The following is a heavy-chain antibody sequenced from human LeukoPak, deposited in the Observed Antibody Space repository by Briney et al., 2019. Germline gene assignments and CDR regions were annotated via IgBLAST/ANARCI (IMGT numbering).Heavy chain of an antibody. CDR2: IYYSGST. CDR1: SGSISGYY. V-gene: IGHV4-59*08. D-gene: IGHD6-13*01. Sequence: PSETLSLTCNVSSGSISGYYWTWLRQPPGKGLEWIGFIYYSGSTNYNPSLKSRVTISLDTSKNHFSLKLTSVTAADTAVYFCASLTRDGYHFEWWGRGTLVTVSS. J-gene: IGHJ4*02. CDR3: ASLTRDGYHFEW.